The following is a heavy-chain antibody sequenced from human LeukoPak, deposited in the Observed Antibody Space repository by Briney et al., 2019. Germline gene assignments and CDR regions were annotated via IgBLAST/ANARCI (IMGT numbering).Heavy chain of an antibody. J-gene: IGHJ4*02. CDR3: ARAPNWKHFDY. D-gene: IGHD1-1*01. CDR2: IYYSGST. Sequence: SETLSLTCTVSGGSISSSSYYWGWIRQPPGKGLEWIGSIYYSGSTYYNPSLKSRVTISVDTSKNQFSLKLSSVTAADTAVYYCARAPNWKHFDYWGQGTLVTVSS. V-gene: IGHV4-39*07. CDR1: GGSISSSSYY.